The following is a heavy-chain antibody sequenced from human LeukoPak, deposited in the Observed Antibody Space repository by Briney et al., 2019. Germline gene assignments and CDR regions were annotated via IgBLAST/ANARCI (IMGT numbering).Heavy chain of an antibody. D-gene: IGHD6-6*01. CDR2: IYYTGST. CDR3: ARAGGISARPYNWFDP. V-gene: IGHV4-39*01. CDR1: GASISSSTYY. J-gene: IGHJ5*02. Sequence: KPSETLSLTCTVSGASISSSTYYWGWIRHPPGKGLEWIGSIYYTGSTYYNTSLTSRVTMSVDTSKSQFSLRLSSVTAADTALYYCARAGGISARPYNWFDPWGQGTLVAVSS.